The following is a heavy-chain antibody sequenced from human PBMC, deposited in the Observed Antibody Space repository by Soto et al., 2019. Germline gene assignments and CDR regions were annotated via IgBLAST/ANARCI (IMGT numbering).Heavy chain of an antibody. V-gene: IGHV1-3*01. CDR3: ARGRALSSGWPGLFDY. CDR2: INAGNGNT. D-gene: IGHD6-19*01. CDR1: GYTFTSYA. J-gene: IGHJ4*02. Sequence: QVQLVQSGAEVKKPGASVKVSCKASGYTFTSYAMHWVRQAPGQRLEWMGWINAGNGNTKYSQKFQGRVTITRDTXAXXAYMELSSLRSEDTAVYYCARGRALSSGWPGLFDYWGQGTLVTVSS.